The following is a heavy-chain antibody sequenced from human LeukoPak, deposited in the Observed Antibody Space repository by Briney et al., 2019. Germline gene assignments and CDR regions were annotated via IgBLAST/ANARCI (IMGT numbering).Heavy chain of an antibody. Sequence: SVKVSCKASGGTFSSNVISWVRQAPGQELEWMGRIIPIIGTPDYAQKFQGRVTITADKSTNTAYMELTSLKSDDTAVYYCARAGGSSWFVSLYYWGQGTLVTVSS. CDR1: GGTFSSNV. CDR2: IIPIIGTP. J-gene: IGHJ4*02. CDR3: ARAGGSSWFVSLYY. D-gene: IGHD6-13*01. V-gene: IGHV1-69*04.